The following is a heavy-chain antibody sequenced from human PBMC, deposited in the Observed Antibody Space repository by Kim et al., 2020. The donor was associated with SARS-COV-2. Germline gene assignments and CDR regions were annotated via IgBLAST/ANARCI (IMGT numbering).Heavy chain of an antibody. D-gene: IGHD1-26*01. CDR1: GGSISSYY. J-gene: IGHJ1*01. V-gene: IGHV4-59*01. Sequence: SETLSLTCTVSGGSISSYYWSWIRQPPGKGLEWIGYIYYSGSTNYNPSLKSRVTISVDTSNNQFSLKLSSVTAADTAVYYCARGGVVGAGGVLEHWGQGTLVTVSS. CDR3: ARGGVVGAGGVLEH. CDR2: IYYSGST.